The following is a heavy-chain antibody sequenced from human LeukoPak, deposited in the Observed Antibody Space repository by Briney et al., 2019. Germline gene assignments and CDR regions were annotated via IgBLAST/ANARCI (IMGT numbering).Heavy chain of an antibody. Sequence: PGRSLRLSCAASGFTFSSYSMNWVRQAPGKGLEWVSSISSSSSYIYYADSVKGRFTISRDNAKNSLYLQMNSLRAEDTAVYYCARVLFWSGFRDYYYMDVWGKGTTVTVSS. V-gene: IGHV3-21*01. CDR3: ARVLFWSGFRDYYYMDV. J-gene: IGHJ6*03. CDR2: ISSSSSYI. D-gene: IGHD3-3*01. CDR1: GFTFSSYS.